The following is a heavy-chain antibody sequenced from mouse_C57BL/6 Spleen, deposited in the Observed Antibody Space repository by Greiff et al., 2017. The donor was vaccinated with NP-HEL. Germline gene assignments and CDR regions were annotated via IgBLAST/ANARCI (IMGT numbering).Heavy chain of an antibody. V-gene: IGHV1-64*01. CDR2: IHPNSGST. J-gene: IGHJ3*01. Sequence: VKLQQPGAELVKPGASVKLSCKASGYTFTSYWMHWVKQRPGQGLAWIGMIHPNSGSTNYNEKFKSKATLTVDKSSSTAYMQLSSLTSEDSAVYYCAISITTVVTPFAYWGQGTLVTVSA. CDR1: GYTFTSYW. D-gene: IGHD1-1*01. CDR3: AISITTVVTPFAY.